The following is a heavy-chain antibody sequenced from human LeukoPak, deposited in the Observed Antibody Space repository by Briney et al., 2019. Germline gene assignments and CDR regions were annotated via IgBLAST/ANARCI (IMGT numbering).Heavy chain of an antibody. V-gene: IGHV3-11*01. CDR2: ISSSGSTI. CDR1: GFTFSGYA. CDR3: ARECRGSYGGNCNFDY. Sequence: GGSLRLSCAASGFTFSGYAMSWIRQAPGKGLEWVSYISSSGSTIYYADSVKGRFTISRDNAKNSLYLQMNSLRAEDTAVYYCARECRGSYGGNCNFDYWGQGTLVTVSS. D-gene: IGHD4-23*01. J-gene: IGHJ4*02.